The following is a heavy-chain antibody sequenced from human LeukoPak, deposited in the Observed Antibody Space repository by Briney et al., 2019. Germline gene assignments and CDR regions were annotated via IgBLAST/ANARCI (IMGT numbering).Heavy chain of an antibody. D-gene: IGHD3-3*01. CDR2: IYYSGST. CDR3: AGDSDYDFWSGYSAHYGMDV. V-gene: IGHV4-61*01. Sequence: SETLSLTCTVSGGSVSSGSYYWSWIRQPPGKGLEWIGYIYYSGSTNYNPSLKSRVTISVDTSKNQFSLKLSSVTAADTAVYYCAGDSDYDFWSGYSAHYGMDVWGQGTTVTVSS. CDR1: GGSVSSGSYY. J-gene: IGHJ6*02.